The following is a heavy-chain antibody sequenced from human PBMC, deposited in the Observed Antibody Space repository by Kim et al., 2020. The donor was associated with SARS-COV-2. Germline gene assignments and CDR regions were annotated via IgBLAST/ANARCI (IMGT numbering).Heavy chain of an antibody. CDR1: GYTFTGYY. V-gene: IGHV1-2*02. CDR3: ARVTTVTFRAFDI. J-gene: IGHJ3*02. D-gene: IGHD4-17*01. CDR2: INPNSGGT. Sequence: ASVKVSCKASGYTFTGYYMHWVRQAPGQGLEWMGWINPNSGGTNYAQKFQGRVTMTRDTSISTACMELSRLRSDDTAVYYCARVTTVTFRAFDIWGQGTMVTVSS.